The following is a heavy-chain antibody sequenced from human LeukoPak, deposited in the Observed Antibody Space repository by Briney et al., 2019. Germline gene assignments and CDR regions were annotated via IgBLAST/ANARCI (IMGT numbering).Heavy chain of an antibody. CDR1: GGTFSSYA. Sequence: GASVKVSCKASGGTFSSYAISWVRQAPGQGLEWMGGIIPIFGTANYAQKFQGRVTITADKSTSTAYMELSSLRSEDTAVYYCATLGYSSGWDGPYWGQGTLVTVSS. V-gene: IGHV1-69*06. CDR2: IIPIFGTA. J-gene: IGHJ4*02. D-gene: IGHD6-19*01. CDR3: ATLGYSSGWDGPY.